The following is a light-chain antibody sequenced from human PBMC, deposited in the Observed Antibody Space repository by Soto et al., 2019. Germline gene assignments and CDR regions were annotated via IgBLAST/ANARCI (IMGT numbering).Light chain of an antibody. CDR3: MQALQTPYT. J-gene: IGKJ2*01. CDR1: QSLLHSDGYNY. Sequence: DIVMTQSPLSLPVTPGEPASISCRSSQSLLHSDGYNYLDWYLQKPGQSPQLLIYLRSNRASGVPDRFSGSGSGTDFTLKINGVEAEDVGVYYCMQALQTPYTFGQGPKLEIK. CDR2: LRS. V-gene: IGKV2-28*01.